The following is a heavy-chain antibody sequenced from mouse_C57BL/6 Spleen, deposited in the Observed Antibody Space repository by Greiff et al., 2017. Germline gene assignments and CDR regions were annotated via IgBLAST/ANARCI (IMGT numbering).Heavy chain of an antibody. V-gene: IGHV1-69*01. CDR3: ARRDYGSSYGFDY. CDR1: GYTFTSYW. D-gene: IGHD1-1*01. CDR2: IDPSDSYT. Sequence: QQSCKASGYTFTSYWMHWVKQRPGQGLEWIGEIDPSDSYTNYNQKFKGKSTLTVDKSSSTAYMQLSSLTSEDSAVYYCARRDYGSSYGFDYWGQGTTLTVSS. J-gene: IGHJ2*01.